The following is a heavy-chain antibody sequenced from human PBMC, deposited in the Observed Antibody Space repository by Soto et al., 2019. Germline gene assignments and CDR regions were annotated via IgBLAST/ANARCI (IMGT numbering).Heavy chain of an antibody. CDR3: ASQNTVLLWFGELSLYYFDH. V-gene: IGHV4-39*01. CDR1: GCSISSGTYY. J-gene: IGHJ4*02. Sequence: PSETLSLTCTVSGCSISSGTYYWGWIRQPPGKGLEWIGSVYHTGSTSYNPSLKSRVTVSVDTSKNQFSLKLRSVTAADTAVYYCASQNTVLLWFGELSLYYFDHWGLGTLVTVS. CDR2: VYHTGST. D-gene: IGHD3-10*01.